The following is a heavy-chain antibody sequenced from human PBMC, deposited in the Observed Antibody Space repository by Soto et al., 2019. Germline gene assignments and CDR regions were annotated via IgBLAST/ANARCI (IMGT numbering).Heavy chain of an antibody. J-gene: IGHJ4*02. V-gene: IGHV1-46*03. D-gene: IGHD3-22*01. CDR1: GYTFTSHH. Sequence: ASVKVYCKASGYTFTSHHMHWLREVPREGLDWMGMIKTRSGGTNSPQKFQGRVTMTRDTSTSTGYVELSSLRSEDTAVYYCCSLDYDQWYWGQGTLVTVSS. CDR2: IKTRSGGT. CDR3: CSLDYDQWY.